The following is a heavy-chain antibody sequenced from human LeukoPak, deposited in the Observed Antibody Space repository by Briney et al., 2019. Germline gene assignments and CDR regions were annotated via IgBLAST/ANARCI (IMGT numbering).Heavy chain of an antibody. CDR1: GGSISSYY. CDR2: IYISGGT. Sequence: PSETLSLTCTVSGGSISSYYWSWLRQPAGKGLEWIGRIYISGGTNYNPSLKSRVTMSADTSKNQFSLKLSSVTAADTAVYYCARDRRCSSTSCYYESYNWFDPWGQGTLVTVSS. J-gene: IGHJ5*02. CDR3: ARDRRCSSTSCYYESYNWFDP. D-gene: IGHD2-2*01. V-gene: IGHV4-4*07.